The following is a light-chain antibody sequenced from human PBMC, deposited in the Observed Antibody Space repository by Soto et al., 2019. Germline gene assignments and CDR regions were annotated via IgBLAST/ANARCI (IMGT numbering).Light chain of an antibody. CDR2: SNN. Sequence: QSVLTQPPSASGTPGQRVTISCSGSSSNIGSNYVYWYQHLPGTAPKLLIYSNNQRPSGVPDRFSGSKSGTSASLAISGLRSEDEADYYGAAWDDSLSGVVFGGGTKVTVL. V-gene: IGLV1-47*02. CDR3: AAWDDSLSGVV. J-gene: IGLJ2*01. CDR1: SSNIGSNY.